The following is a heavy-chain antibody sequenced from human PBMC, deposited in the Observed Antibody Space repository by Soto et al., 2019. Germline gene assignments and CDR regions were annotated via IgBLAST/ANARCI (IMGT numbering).Heavy chain of an antibody. CDR2: IYHSGST. V-gene: IGHV4-4*02. J-gene: IGHJ4*02. D-gene: IGHD4-17*01. Sequence: QVQLQESGPGLVKPSGTLSLTCAVSGGSISSSNWWSWVRQPPGKGLGWIGAIYHSGSTNYNPSLKSLVTVSVDQSEIQFSLSLSSVTAADTAVYYCARGYGDFRYYFDSWGQGTLVTVSS. CDR3: ARGYGDFRYYFDS. CDR1: GGSISSSNW.